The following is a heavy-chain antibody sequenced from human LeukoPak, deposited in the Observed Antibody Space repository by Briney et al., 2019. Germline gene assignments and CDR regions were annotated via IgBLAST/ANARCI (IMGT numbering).Heavy chain of an antibody. Sequence: GGSLRLSCAASGFTFSHYAMSWVRQAPGKGLERVSGISGSGSDTFYADSVKGRFTISRDNAKNSLYLQMNSLRAEDTGFYYCAAYYYGSGSCGQFDYWGQGTLVTVSS. V-gene: IGHV3-23*01. J-gene: IGHJ4*02. D-gene: IGHD3-10*01. CDR1: GFTFSHYA. CDR3: AAYYYGSGSCGQFDY. CDR2: ISGSGSDT.